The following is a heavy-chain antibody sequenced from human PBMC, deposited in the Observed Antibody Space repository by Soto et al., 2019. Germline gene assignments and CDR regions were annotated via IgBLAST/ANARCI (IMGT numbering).Heavy chain of an antibody. V-gene: IGHV1-69*13. J-gene: IGHJ6*02. CDR1: GGTFRSYA. CDR2: IIPIFGTA. D-gene: IGHD6-13*01. CDR3: ARDMEQQIAYYYYGMDV. Sequence: ASVTVSFKASGGTFRSYAISWVRQAPGQGLEWMRGIIPIFGTANYAQKFQGRVTITADESTSTAYMELSSLRSEDTAVYYCARDMEQQIAYYYYGMDVWGQGTLVTVSS.